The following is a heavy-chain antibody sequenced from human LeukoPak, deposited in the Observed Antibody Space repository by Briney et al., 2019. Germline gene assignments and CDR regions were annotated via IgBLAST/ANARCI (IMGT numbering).Heavy chain of an antibody. CDR2: VSGSGDNT. Sequence: PGGSLRLSCAASGFTFSSYAMTWVRQAPGKGLEWVSSVSGSGDNTYYADSVKGRFTISRDNSKNTLYLQMNSLRAEDTAVYYCARDIVVVTAPGTTGYYYGMDVWGQGTTVTVSS. J-gene: IGHJ6*02. V-gene: IGHV3-23*01. D-gene: IGHD2-21*02. CDR1: GFTFSSYA. CDR3: ARDIVVVTAPGTTGYYYGMDV.